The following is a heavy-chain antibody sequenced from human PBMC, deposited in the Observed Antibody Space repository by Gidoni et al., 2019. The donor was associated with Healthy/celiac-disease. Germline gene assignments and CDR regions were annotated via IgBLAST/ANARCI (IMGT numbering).Heavy chain of an antibody. D-gene: IGHD2-15*01. CDR1: GFTFSSYS. J-gene: IGHJ4*02. CDR3: ARQVAATLGSFDY. CDR2: ISSSSSYI. Sequence: EVQLVESGGGLVKPGGSLRLSCAASGFTFSSYSMNWVRQAPGKGLEWVSSISSSSSYIYYADSVKGRFTISRDNAKNSLYLQMNSLRAEDTAVYYCARQVAATLGSFDYWGQGTLVTVSS. V-gene: IGHV3-21*01.